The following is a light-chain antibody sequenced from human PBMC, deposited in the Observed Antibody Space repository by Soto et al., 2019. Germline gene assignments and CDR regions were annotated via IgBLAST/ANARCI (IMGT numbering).Light chain of an antibody. CDR1: QSVFKGSNNKDC. CDR3: QQFSSTPFLR. J-gene: IGKJ2*03. CDR2: WAS. V-gene: IGKV4-1*01. Sequence: DIVMTQSPGSLAVSLGERATINCKSSQSVFKGSNNKDCLAWYQQKPGQPPKLLLYWASTRESGVPDRFRGRGCGTDFTLTISRLQAEDVGIYYCQQFSSTPFLRFGQGIKVDIK.